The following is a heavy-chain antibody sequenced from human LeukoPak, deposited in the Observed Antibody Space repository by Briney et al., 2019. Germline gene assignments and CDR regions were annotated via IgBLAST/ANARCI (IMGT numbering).Heavy chain of an antibody. J-gene: IGHJ3*01. CDR2: INSDASST. CDR3: ARVQGHPPNGLDV. Sequence: PGGSLRLSCAASGFTFSSYWMHWVRQAPGKGLVWVSRINSDASSTSYADSVKGRLTTSRDNAKNTLYLQMHSLRAEDTAVYYCARVQGHPPNGLDVWGQGTMVTVSS. D-gene: IGHD2-8*01. V-gene: IGHV3-74*01. CDR1: GFTFSSYW.